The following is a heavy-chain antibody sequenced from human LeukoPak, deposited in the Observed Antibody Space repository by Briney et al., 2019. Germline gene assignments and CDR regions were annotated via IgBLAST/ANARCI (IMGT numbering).Heavy chain of an antibody. Sequence: GGSLRLSCAASGFTFSTYAMSWVRQAPGKGLEWVSGISGSGTHTYYADSVKGRFTISRDNSKNTLHLQMNGLRAEDTAVYYCAKERDYGHFDYWGQGTVVTVSS. CDR1: GFTFSTYA. CDR2: ISGSGTHT. V-gene: IGHV3-23*01. J-gene: IGHJ4*02. D-gene: IGHD4-17*01. CDR3: AKERDYGHFDY.